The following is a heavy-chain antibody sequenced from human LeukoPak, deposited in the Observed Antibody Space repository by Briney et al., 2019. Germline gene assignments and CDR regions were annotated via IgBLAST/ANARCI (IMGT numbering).Heavy chain of an antibody. V-gene: IGHV3-30*18. D-gene: IGHD6-13*01. J-gene: IGHJ4*02. Sequence: GGSLRLSCAASGFTFSSYGMPWVRQAPGKGLEWVAVISYYGSNKYYADSVKGRFTISRDNSKNTLYLQMNSLRAEDTAVYYCAKDFGPYSSSWYPVDYWGQGTLVTVSS. CDR3: AKDFGPYSSSWYPVDY. CDR2: ISYYGSNK. CDR1: GFTFSSYG.